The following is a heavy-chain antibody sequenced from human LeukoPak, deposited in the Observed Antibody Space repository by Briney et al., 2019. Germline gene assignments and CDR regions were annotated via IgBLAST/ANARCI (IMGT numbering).Heavy chain of an antibody. D-gene: IGHD3-3*01. J-gene: IGHJ4*02. CDR3: ARAYYDLWSGYYTGFDY. V-gene: IGHV4-34*01. CDR1: GGSFSGYY. CDR2: INHSGST. Sequence: PSETLSLTCAVYGGSFSGYYWSWIRQPPGKGLEWIGEINHSGSTNYNPSLKSRVTISVDTSKNQFSLKLSSVTAADTAVYYCARAYYDLWSGYYTGFDYWGQGTLVTVSS.